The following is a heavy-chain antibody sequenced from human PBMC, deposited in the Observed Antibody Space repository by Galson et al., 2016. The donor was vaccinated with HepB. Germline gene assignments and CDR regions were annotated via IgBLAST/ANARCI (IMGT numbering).Heavy chain of an antibody. V-gene: IGHV3-9*01. CDR2: ISWNSGSI. CDR1: GXSFDDYA. J-gene: IGHJ6*02. D-gene: IGHD3-10*01. CDR3: AKDKKRISSRGWRSNSGMDV. Sequence: RLSCAGSGXSFDDYAMHWVRQAPGKGLEWVSGISWNSGSIGYADSVKGRFTISRDNAKNSLYLQMNRLRGEDTGLYYCAKDKKRISSRGWRSNSGMDVWXQGTTVTVSS.